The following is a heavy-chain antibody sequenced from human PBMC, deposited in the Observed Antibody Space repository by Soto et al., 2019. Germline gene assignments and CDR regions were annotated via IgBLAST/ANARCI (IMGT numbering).Heavy chain of an antibody. D-gene: IGHD3-3*01. Sequence: PGGSLRLSCAASGFTFSSYAMSWVRQAPGKGLEWVSAISGSGGSTYYADSVKGRFTISRDNSKNTLYLQMNSLRAEDTAVYYCANTRNQDFWSGYYIFDYWGQGTLVTVSS. CDR1: GFTFSSYA. V-gene: IGHV3-23*01. J-gene: IGHJ4*02. CDR2: ISGSGGST. CDR3: ANTRNQDFWSGYYIFDY.